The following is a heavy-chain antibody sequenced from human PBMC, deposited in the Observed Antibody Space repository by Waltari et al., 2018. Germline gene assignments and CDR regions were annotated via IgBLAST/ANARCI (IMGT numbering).Heavy chain of an antibody. CDR3: TGGAVTGTDF. V-gene: IGHV3-73*01. D-gene: IGHD6-13*01. Sequence: EVQVVESGGGLVQPGGSWKLSCATCGFPFSVSTIHWVRQTSGKGLEWIGRIRSKPNNYATRYTASVEGRFTISRDDSENTAYLQMSSLMTEDTAVYYCTGGAVTGTDFWGQGTLVTVSS. J-gene: IGHJ4*02. CDR2: IRSKPNNYAT. CDR1: GFPFSVST.